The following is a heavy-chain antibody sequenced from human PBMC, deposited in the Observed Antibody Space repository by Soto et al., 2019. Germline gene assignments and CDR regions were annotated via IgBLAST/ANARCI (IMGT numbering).Heavy chain of an antibody. D-gene: IGHD6-19*01. CDR3: AKGGRQWLVTSDFNY. Sequence: VQLVESGGGVVQPGRSLRLSCAASGFTFSDYAMHWVRQAPGKGLEWVAVVSHDGRNTHYADSVKGRFSISSDSSKNTVSLEMTILRAEDRAVYYCAKGGRQWLVTSDFNYLGQGALVTVSS. J-gene: IGHJ4*02. CDR1: GFTFSDYA. CDR2: VSHDGRNT. V-gene: IGHV3-30*18.